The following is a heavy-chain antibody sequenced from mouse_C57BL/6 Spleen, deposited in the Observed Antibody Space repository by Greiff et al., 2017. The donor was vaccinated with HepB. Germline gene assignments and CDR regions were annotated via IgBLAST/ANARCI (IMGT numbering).Heavy chain of an antibody. V-gene: IGHV3-6*01. Sequence: ESGPGLVKPSQSLSLTCSVTGYSITSGYYWNWIRQFPGNKLEWMGYISYDGSNNYNPSLKNRISITRDTSKNQFFLKLNSVTTEDTATYYCARTAQATWNYFDYWGQGTTLTVSS. D-gene: IGHD3-2*02. CDR3: ARTAQATWNYFDY. J-gene: IGHJ2*01. CDR2: ISYDGSN. CDR1: GYSITSGYY.